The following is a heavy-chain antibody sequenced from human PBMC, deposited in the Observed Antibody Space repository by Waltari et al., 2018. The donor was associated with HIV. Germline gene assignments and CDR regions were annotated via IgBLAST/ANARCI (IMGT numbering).Heavy chain of an antibody. CDR3: ARLRWDASFYYGLDV. Sequence: QVQLQQWGAGLLKPSETLFLTCAVHGGSFSGYYWSWLCQPPGKGLQGIAEIYHSGAGSCEPSLNSRVSSAVDTSKTQFSLRLRSVTAADTSVYYCARLRWDASFYYGLDVWGQGTTVTVSS. CDR1: GGSFSGYY. CDR2: IYHSGAG. J-gene: IGHJ6*02. D-gene: IGHD4-17*01. V-gene: IGHV4-34*02.